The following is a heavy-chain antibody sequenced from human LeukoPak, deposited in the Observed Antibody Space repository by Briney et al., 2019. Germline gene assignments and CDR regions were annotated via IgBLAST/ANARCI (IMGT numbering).Heavy chain of an antibody. J-gene: IGHJ4*02. D-gene: IGHD3-10*01. V-gene: IGHV3-30*02. Sequence: GGSLRLSCAASGFTFSSYGMHWVRQAPGKGLEWVAFIRYDGSNKYYADSVKGRFTISRDNSKNTLYLHVNSLRPEDTAVYYCARDGPRAGRGVIFENWGQGTLVTVSS. CDR1: GFTFSSYG. CDR3: ARDGPRAGRGVIFEN. CDR2: IRYDGSNK.